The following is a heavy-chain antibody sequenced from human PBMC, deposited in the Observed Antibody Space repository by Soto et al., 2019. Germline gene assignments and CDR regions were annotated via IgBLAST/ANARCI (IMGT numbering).Heavy chain of an antibody. V-gene: IGHV4-59*02. CDR1: GGSVNSYY. CDR2: IENSGST. J-gene: IGHJ4*02. Sequence: PSETLSLTCTVSGGSVNSYYWSWIRQPSGKGLEWIGEIENSGSTNHNPSLKSRVTISVDTSKNQFSLKLSSVTAADTAVYYCARVQRLGPIDYWGQGTLVTVSS. D-gene: IGHD1-1*01. CDR3: ARVQRLGPIDY.